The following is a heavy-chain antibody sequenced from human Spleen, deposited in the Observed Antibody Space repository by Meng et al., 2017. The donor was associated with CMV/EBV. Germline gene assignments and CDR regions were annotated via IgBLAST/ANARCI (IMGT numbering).Heavy chain of an antibody. CDR3: ARGVYCSSTSCYTVDWFDP. CDR1: GGSINNYY. V-gene: IGHV4-59*01. D-gene: IGHD2-2*02. CDR2: IYYSGST. J-gene: IGHJ5*02. Sequence: SETLSLTCTVSGGSINNYYWSWIRQSPGKGLEWIGYIYYSGSTNYNPSLKSRVTISVDTSKNQFSLKLSSMTAADTAVYYCARGVYCSSTSCYTVDWFDPWGQGTLVTVSS.